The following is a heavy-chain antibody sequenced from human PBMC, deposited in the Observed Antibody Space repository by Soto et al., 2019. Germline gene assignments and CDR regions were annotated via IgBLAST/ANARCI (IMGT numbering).Heavy chain of an antibody. CDR1: GGSISSGGYY. CDR3: ASQVNRYYDFWSGNNWFDP. Sequence: SETLSLTCTVSGGSISSGGYYWSWIRQHPGKGLEWIGYIYYSGSTYYNPSLKSRVTISVDTSKNQFSLKLSSVTAADTAVYYCASQVNRYYDFWSGNNWFDPWGQGTLVTVSS. V-gene: IGHV4-31*03. CDR2: IYYSGST. J-gene: IGHJ5*02. D-gene: IGHD3-3*01.